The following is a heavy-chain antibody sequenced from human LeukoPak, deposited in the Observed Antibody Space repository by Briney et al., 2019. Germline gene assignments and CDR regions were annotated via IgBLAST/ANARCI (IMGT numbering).Heavy chain of an antibody. Sequence: AGGSLRLSCAASGFTFSSYSMNWVRQAPGKGLEWVSSISSSSSYIYYADSVKGRFTISRDNAKNSLCLQMNSLRAEDTAVYYCARWDKQLNDYWGQGTLVTVSS. V-gene: IGHV3-21*01. CDR1: GFTFSSYS. J-gene: IGHJ4*02. D-gene: IGHD6-13*01. CDR3: ARWDKQLNDY. CDR2: ISSSSSYI.